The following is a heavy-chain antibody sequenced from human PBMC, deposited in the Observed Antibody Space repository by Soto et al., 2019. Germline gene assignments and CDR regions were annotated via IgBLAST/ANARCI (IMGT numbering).Heavy chain of an antibody. CDR2: VWFDGSKE. D-gene: IGHD3-16*02. J-gene: IGHJ4*02. Sequence: QVQLVESGGGVVQPGRSLRLSCAGSGYSFASHGIHWVRQAPGKGLEWLAIVWFDGSKEYYADSVKGRFTVSRDNSINTAYLQINSLRADDTAVYYCARTVGYRPACWGPGTLVTVSS. CDR3: ARTVGYRPAC. V-gene: IGHV3-33*01. CDR1: GYSFASHG.